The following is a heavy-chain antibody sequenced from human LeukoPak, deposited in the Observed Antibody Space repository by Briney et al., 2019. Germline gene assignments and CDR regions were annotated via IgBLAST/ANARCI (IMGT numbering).Heavy chain of an antibody. CDR1: GGSISSTSYY. V-gene: IGHV4-39*07. Sequence: SSETLSLTCSVSGGSISSTSYYWGWIRQPPGKGLEWIGSIYYSGSTYYNPSLKSRVTISVDTSKNQFSLKLSSVTAADTAVYYCARKGPWSRYWYFDLWGRGTLVTVSS. J-gene: IGHJ2*01. CDR2: IYYSGST. D-gene: IGHD2-15*01. CDR3: ARKGPWSRYWYFDL.